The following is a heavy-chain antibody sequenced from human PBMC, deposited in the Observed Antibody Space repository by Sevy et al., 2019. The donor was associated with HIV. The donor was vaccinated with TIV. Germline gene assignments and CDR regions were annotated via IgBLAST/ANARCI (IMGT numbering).Heavy chain of an antibody. J-gene: IGHJ4*02. CDR2: VYHTGST. Sequence: SETLSLTCAVPGVSVSSDTYYWSWIRQPPGKGLEWIGYVYHTGSTNYSPSFKSRVTISVDTSKSQFSLRLFSVAAADTAVYYCAREPYFFDKSGYYWDYWGQGALVTVSS. CDR1: GVSVSSDTYY. CDR3: AREPYFFDKSGYYWDY. D-gene: IGHD3-22*01. V-gene: IGHV4-61*01.